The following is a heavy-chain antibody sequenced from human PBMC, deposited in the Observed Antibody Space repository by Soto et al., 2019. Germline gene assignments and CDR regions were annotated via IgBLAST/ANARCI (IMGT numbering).Heavy chain of an antibody. D-gene: IGHD6-13*01. CDR2: ISPIFGTA. CDR3: ARMSSSSWSYYFDY. CDR1: GGTFSSYA. Sequence: QVQLVQSGAEVKKPGSSVKVSCKASGGTFSSYAISWVRQAPGQGLEWMGGISPIFGTANYAQKFQGRVTITADESTSTAYMELSSLRSEDTAVYYCARMSSSSWSYYFDYWGQGTLVTVSS. J-gene: IGHJ4*02. V-gene: IGHV1-69*01.